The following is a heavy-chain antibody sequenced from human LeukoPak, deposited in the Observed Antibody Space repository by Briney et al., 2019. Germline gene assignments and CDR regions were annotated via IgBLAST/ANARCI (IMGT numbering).Heavy chain of an antibody. Sequence: ASVKVSCKASGGTFSSYAISWVRQAPGQGLEWMGGIIPIFGTANYAQKFQGRVTITADESTSTAYMELSSLRPEDTAVYYCARGIDSTYFDYWGQGTLVTVSS. CDR3: ARGIDSTYFDY. CDR1: GGTFSSYA. J-gene: IGHJ4*02. D-gene: IGHD2/OR15-2a*01. V-gene: IGHV1-69*13. CDR2: IIPIFGTA.